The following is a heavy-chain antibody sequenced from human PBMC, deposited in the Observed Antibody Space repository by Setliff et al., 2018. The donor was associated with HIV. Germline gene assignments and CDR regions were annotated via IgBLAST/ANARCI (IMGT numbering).Heavy chain of an antibody. CDR3: AKVDDGQCNTFNCRDFDY. CDR1: GLTLSTYS. J-gene: IGHJ4*02. Sequence: GGSLRLSCAASGLTLSTYSMSWVRQAPGKGLEWVSAIDPTGTYTYYADAGKGRFTISRDNFRNTLSLQMNSLTAEDSAIYYCAKVDDGQCNTFNCRDFDYWGRGTLVTVSS. D-gene: IGHD1-1*01. V-gene: IGHV3-23*05. CDR2: IDPTGTYT.